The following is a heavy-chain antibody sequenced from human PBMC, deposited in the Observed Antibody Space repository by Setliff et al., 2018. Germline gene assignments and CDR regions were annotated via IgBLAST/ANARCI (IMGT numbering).Heavy chain of an antibody. CDR3: AKEPYYYDSSGYYYGVGYFQH. J-gene: IGHJ1*01. CDR2: INNRGGST. CDR1: GFAFSGDD. V-gene: IGHV3-23*01. D-gene: IGHD3-22*01. Sequence: LRLSCAGSGFAFSGDDMHWVRQAPGKGLEWVSYINNRGGSTYYADSVKGRFTISRDNSKNTLYLQMNSLRAEDTAVYYCAKEPYYYDSSGYYYGVGYFQHWGQGTLVTVSS.